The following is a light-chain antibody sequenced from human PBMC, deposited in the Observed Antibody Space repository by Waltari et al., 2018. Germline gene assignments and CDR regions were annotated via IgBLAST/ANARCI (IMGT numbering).Light chain of an antibody. Sequence: QAVVTQEPSLTVSPGGPVTLTCGSTNEEVTSRHYPYWFQQKPAQAPRTLIFDTSNKHSWTPARFSGSLLGGKAALTLSGALPEDEADYYCLLSYSGARVFGGGTKLTVL. V-gene: IGLV7-46*01. CDR1: NEEVTSRHY. CDR2: DTS. J-gene: IGLJ3*02. CDR3: LLSYSGARV.